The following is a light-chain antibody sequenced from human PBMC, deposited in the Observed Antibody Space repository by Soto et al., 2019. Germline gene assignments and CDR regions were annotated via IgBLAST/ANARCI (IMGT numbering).Light chain of an antibody. CDR3: QQYNNWPPIT. V-gene: IGKV3-15*01. CDR1: QSVISTY. Sequence: ELVLTQSPGTLSFSPEERATLSCMASQSVISTYLAWYQQKPGQAPRLLICGASTRATGIPARFSGSGSGTELILTISSLQSEDFAVYYCQQYNNWPPITFGQGTKVDI. J-gene: IGKJ1*01. CDR2: GAS.